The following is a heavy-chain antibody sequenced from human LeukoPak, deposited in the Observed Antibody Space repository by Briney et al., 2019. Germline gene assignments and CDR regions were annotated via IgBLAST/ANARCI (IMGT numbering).Heavy chain of an antibody. J-gene: IGHJ3*02. Sequence: PSETLSLTCAVYGGSFSGYYWSWIRQPPGKGLEWIGEINHSGSTNYNPSLKSRVTISVDTSKNQFSLKLSSVTAADTAVYYCAREKVRWGYSYENDAFDIWGQGTMVTVSS. CDR3: AREKVRWGYSYENDAFDI. CDR1: GGSFSGYY. D-gene: IGHD5-18*01. CDR2: INHSGST. V-gene: IGHV4-34*01.